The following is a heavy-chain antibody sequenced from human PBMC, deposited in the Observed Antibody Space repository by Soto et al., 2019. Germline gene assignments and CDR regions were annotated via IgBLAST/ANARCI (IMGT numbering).Heavy chain of an antibody. J-gene: IGHJ4*02. CDR1: GFTFGSYA. V-gene: IGHV3-23*01. CDR2: ISASGGSI. D-gene: IGHD3-3*01. Sequence: GGSLRLSCAASGFTFGSYAMSWVRLSPGEGLEVVSPISASGGSIFYADSVKGRFTISRDNSKNTLYLQMNSLRAEDTALYYYTKFMESYTNSPVHSWGQGTLVTVSS. CDR3: TKFMESYTNSPVHS.